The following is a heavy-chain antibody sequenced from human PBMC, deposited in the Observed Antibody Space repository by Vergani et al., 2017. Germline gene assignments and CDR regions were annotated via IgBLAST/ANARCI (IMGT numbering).Heavy chain of an antibody. V-gene: IGHV4-34*11. CDR2: IYSTGST. CDR1: GGSFNDYW. J-gene: IGHJ6*02. Sequence: QAQLQQWGAGLLKPSETLSLTCAIYGGSFNDYWWTWIRQPPGKGLEWIGYIYSTGSTNYNPSLNSRVTMSVDTSKNQFSLKLRSVTAADTAVYFCARVMYRDEASTGYRLEGMDIWGQGTTVTISS. CDR3: ARVMYRDEASTGYRLEGMDI. D-gene: IGHD3-9*01.